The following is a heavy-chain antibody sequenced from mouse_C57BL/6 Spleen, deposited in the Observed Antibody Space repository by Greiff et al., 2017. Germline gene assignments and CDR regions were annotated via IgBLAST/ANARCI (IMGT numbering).Heavy chain of an antibody. D-gene: IGHD2-2*01. Sequence: VQLQQPGAELVRPGSSVKLSCKASGYTFTSYWMDWVKQRPGQGLEWIGNIYPSDSETHYNQKFKDKATLTVDKSSSTAYMQLSSLTSEDSAVYYCARSEGYWYFDVWGTGTTVTVSS. J-gene: IGHJ1*03. CDR3: ARSEGYWYFDV. CDR1: GYTFTSYW. CDR2: IYPSDSET. V-gene: IGHV1-61*01.